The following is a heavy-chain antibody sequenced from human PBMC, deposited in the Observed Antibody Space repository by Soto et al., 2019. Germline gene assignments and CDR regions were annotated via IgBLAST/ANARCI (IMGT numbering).Heavy chain of an antibody. CDR3: ARAITIFGVDLYYYYMDV. Sequence: PGGSLRLSCAASGFTFSDYYMSWIRQAPWKGLEWVSYISSSGSTIYYADSVKGRFTISRDNAKSSLYLQMNSLRAEDTAVYYCARAITIFGVDLYYYYMDVWGKGTTVTVSS. CDR1: GFTFSDYY. CDR2: ISSSGSTI. J-gene: IGHJ6*03. D-gene: IGHD3-3*01. V-gene: IGHV3-11*01.